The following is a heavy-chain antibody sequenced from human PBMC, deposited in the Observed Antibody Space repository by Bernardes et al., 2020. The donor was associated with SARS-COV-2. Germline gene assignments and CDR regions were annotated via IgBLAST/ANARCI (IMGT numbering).Heavy chain of an antibody. CDR3: ARHVKSIDNYFDF. CDR1: GGSITSHHY. J-gene: IGHJ4*02. Sequence: SETLSLTCTVSGGSITSHHYWSWIRQPPGKGLEWIGNIHYSGSTNYNPSLKSRLSTSVDMSKNQFSLRLTSVTTADTAVYYCARHVKSIDNYFDFWGQGTLVTVSS. V-gene: IGHV4-59*11. D-gene: IGHD3-3*02. CDR2: IHYSGST.